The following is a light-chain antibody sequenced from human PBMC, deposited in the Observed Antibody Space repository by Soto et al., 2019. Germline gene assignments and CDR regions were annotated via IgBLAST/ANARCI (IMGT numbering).Light chain of an antibody. CDR3: SSYSSTNSVV. J-gene: IGLJ2*01. CDR2: DVR. Sequence: QSALTQPASVSGSPGQSITISCTGSSSDVGGYNYVSWYQQHPGKAPKLMIYDVRNRPSGVSNRFSGSKSGNTASLTISGLQAEDEADYFCSSYSSTNSVVFGGGTQLTVL. CDR1: SSDVGGYNY. V-gene: IGLV2-14*01.